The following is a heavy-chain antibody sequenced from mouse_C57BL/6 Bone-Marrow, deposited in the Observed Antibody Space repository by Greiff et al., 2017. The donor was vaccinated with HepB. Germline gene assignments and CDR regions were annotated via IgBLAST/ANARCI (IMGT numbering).Heavy chain of an antibody. J-gene: IGHJ4*01. CDR1: GFTFSSYA. CDR2: ISDGGSYT. CDR3: ARDGPGAMDY. Sequence: EVKLMESGGGLVKPGGSLKLSCAASGFTFSSYAMSWVRQTPEKRLEWVATISDGGSYTYYPDNVKGRFTISRDNAKNNLYLQMRHLKSEDTAMYYCARDGPGAMDYWGQGTSVTVSS. V-gene: IGHV5-4*01.